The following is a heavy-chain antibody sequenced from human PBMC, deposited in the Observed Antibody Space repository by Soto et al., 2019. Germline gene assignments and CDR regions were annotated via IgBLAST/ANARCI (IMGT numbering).Heavy chain of an antibody. V-gene: IGHV3-74*01. Sequence: VQLVESGGGLVQPGGSLRLSCTASGFMFSSFWMHWVRQAPGKGLAWVARISNDATSINYAGTVEGRFTISRDDDKNMLYLQMNSLRAEDTAVYYCARDEPNYDFWRRGLDVWGQGTTVTVSS. CDR2: ISNDATSI. CDR1: GFMFSSFW. J-gene: IGHJ6*02. CDR3: ARDEPNYDFWRRGLDV. D-gene: IGHD3-3*01.